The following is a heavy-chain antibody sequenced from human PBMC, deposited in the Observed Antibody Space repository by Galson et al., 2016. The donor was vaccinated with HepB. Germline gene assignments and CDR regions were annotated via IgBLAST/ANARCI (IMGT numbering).Heavy chain of an antibody. V-gene: IGHV5-51*01. J-gene: IGHJ6*02. CDR3: ARQVGGVTNRFVVEQDYGMDV. D-gene: IGHD1/OR15-1a*01. CDR2: IYPGDSNA. Sequence: QSGAEVKKPGESLKISCKGSGYSFSNYWIDWVRQMPGKGLEWMGIIYPGDSNARYSPYFQGQVTISTDKSISTAYLQWGSLKASYTAMYYCARQVGGVTNRFVVEQDYGMDVWGQGTTVTVSS. CDR1: GYSFSNYW.